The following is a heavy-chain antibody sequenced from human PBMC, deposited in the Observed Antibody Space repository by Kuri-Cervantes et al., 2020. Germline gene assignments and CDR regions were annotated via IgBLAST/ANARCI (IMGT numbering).Heavy chain of an antibody. CDR1: GGTFSSYA. J-gene: IGHJ4*02. CDR3: VKGAYYDSGGYFDY. Sequence: SVKVSCKASGGTFSSYAISWVRQAPGQGLEWMGGIIPIFGTANYAQKFQGRVTITTDESTSTAYMELSSLRSEDTALYYCVKGAYYDSGGYFDYWGQGALVTVSS. V-gene: IGHV1-69*05. CDR2: IIPIFGTA. D-gene: IGHD3-22*01.